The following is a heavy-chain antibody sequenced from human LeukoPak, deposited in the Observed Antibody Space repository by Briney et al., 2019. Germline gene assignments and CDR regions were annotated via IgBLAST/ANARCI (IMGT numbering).Heavy chain of an antibody. V-gene: IGHV5-51*01. D-gene: IGHD3-22*01. CDR3: TRPNITSYYDSRGYDAFDV. CDR1: GYSFTSYW. CDR2: IDPDDSDT. J-gene: IGHJ3*01. Sequence: GESLKISCKGSGYSFTSYWIGWERQMPGKGLEWMGIIDPDDSDTRYSPSFQGQVTISADKSVRTAYLQWSSLKASDTAMYYCTRPNITSYYDSRGYDAFDVWGQGTMVTVSS.